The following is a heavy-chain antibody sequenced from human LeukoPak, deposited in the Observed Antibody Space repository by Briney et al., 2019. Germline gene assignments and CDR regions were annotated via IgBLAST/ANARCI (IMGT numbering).Heavy chain of an antibody. CDR2: ISSSSSYI. CDR1: GFTFSSYS. D-gene: IGHD3-22*01. CDR3: TTFLDYYDSSGYHYGNY. V-gene: IGHV3-21*01. J-gene: IGHJ4*02. Sequence: GGSLRLSCAASGFTFSSYSMNWVRQAPGKGLEWVSSISSSSSYIYYADSVKGRFTISRDNAKNSLYLQMNSLRAEDTAVYYCTTFLDYYDSSGYHYGNYWGQGTLVTDSS.